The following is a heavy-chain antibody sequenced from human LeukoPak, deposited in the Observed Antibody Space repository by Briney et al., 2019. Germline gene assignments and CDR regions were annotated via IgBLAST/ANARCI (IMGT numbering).Heavy chain of an antibody. D-gene: IGHD3-3*02. J-gene: IGHJ4*02. CDR3: ARAPSNAHFDY. CDR1: GFTFSSYE. Sequence: GGSLRLSCAASGFTFSSYEMNWVRQAPGKGLEWVSYISSSGSTIYYADSVKGRFTISRDNAKNSLYLQMNSLRAEDTAVYYCARAPSNAHFDYWGQGTLVTVSS. CDR2: ISSSGSTI. V-gene: IGHV3-48*03.